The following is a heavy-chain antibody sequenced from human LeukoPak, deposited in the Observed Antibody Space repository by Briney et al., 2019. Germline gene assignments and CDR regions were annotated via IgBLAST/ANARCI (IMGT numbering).Heavy chain of an antibody. D-gene: IGHD3-22*01. CDR3: AAESKEYYYDSSGYIGNWFDP. CDR1: GYTFTGYY. CDR2: INPNSGGT. J-gene: IGHJ5*02. Sequence: ASVKVSCKASGYTFTGYYMHWVRQAPGQGLEWMGWINPNSGGTNYAQKFQGRVTMTRDSSISTAYMELSSLRSDDTAVYYCAAESKEYYYDSSGYIGNWFDPWGQGTLVTVSS. V-gene: IGHV1-2*02.